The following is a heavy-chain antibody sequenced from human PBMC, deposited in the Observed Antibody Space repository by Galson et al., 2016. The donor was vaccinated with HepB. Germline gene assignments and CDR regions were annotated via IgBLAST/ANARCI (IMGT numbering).Heavy chain of an antibody. CDR3: ARSGDYGDSFDN. D-gene: IGHD4-17*01. J-gene: IGHJ4*02. V-gene: IGHV5-51*01. CDR1: GYTFTTYW. Sequence: QSGAAVKKPGESLKISCQSSGYTFTTYWIGWVRQVPGNGLEWMGIIYPDDSGIRSSPSFQGQVTFSADKSIRTAYLQWTSLKAADSAMYYCARSGDYGDSFDNWGQGTLVTVSS. CDR2: IYPDDSGI.